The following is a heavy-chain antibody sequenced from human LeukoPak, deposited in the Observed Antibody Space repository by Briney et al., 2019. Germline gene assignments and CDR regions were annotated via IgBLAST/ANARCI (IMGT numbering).Heavy chain of an antibody. D-gene: IGHD3-16*01. CDR2: IYYSGST. CDR1: GGPISSYY. J-gene: IGHJ6*03. Sequence: SETLSLTCTVSGGPISSYYWSWIRQPPGKGLEWIGYIYYSGSTNYNPSLKSRVTISVDTSKNQFSLKLSSVTAADTAVYYCARETSQKGAHYMDVWGKGTTVTISS. CDR3: ARETSQKGAHYMDV. V-gene: IGHV4-59*01.